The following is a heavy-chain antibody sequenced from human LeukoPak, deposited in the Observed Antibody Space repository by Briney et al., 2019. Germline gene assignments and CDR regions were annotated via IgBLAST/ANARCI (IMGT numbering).Heavy chain of an antibody. J-gene: IGHJ3*02. CDR1: GFTFSSYA. Sequence: GGSLRLSCAASGFTFSSYAMSWVRQAPGKGLEWVSAISGSGGSTYYADSVKGRFTISRDNSKNTLYLQMNSLRAEDTAVYYCAKDGSSSGWYGDAFDIWGQGTMVTVSS. CDR3: AKDGSSSGWYGDAFDI. V-gene: IGHV3-23*01. D-gene: IGHD6-19*01. CDR2: ISGSGGST.